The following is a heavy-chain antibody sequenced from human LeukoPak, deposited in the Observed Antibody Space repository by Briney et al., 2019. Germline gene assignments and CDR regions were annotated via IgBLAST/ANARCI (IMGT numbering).Heavy chain of an antibody. D-gene: IGHD2-21*01. V-gene: IGHV3-30-3*01. CDR2: ISYDGSNK. J-gene: IGHJ4*02. CDR1: GFTFSNYV. CDR3: ARTYSCSFSRFDY. Sequence: GGSLSLSCAASGFTFSNYVIHWVRQAPGRGLEWGAVISYDGSNKYYADSVKGRFTISRDNSTNTLYLQMNSRRADDTAVYYCARTYSCSFSRFDYWGQGTLVTVSS.